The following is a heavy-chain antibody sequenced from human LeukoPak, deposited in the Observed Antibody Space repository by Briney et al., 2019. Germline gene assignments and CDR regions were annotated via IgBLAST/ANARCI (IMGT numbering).Heavy chain of an antibody. CDR3: AKAFREYSSTSYSAFDI. CDR1: GFTFSSYW. V-gene: IGHV3-74*03. Sequence: PGGSLRLSCAASGFTFSSYWMHWVRQAPGKGPVWVSRINSDGTGTMYADSVKGRFTISRDNSKNMLYLQMDSLRADDTAVYYCAKAFREYSSTSYSAFDIWGQGTMVTVSS. CDR2: INSDGTGT. J-gene: IGHJ3*02. D-gene: IGHD6-6*01.